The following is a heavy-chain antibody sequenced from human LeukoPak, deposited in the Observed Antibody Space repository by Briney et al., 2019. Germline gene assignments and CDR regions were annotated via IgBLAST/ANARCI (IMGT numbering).Heavy chain of an antibody. Sequence: SVKVSCKASGGTFSSYAISWVRQAPGQGLEWMGRINPIFGTANYAQKFQGRVTITTDESTSTAYMELSSLRSEDTAVYYCARDKELYSSSWYYFDYWGQGTLVTVSS. CDR1: GGTFSSYA. J-gene: IGHJ4*02. D-gene: IGHD6-13*01. V-gene: IGHV1-69*05. CDR3: ARDKELYSSSWYYFDY. CDR2: INPIFGTA.